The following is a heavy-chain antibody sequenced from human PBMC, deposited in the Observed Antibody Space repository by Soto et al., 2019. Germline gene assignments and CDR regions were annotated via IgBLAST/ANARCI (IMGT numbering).Heavy chain of an antibody. J-gene: IGHJ6*02. CDR2: ISYDGSNK. CDR3: AKALIRYSSGQGDYYYYGMDV. Sequence: GGSLRLSCAASGFTFSSYGMHWVRQAPGKGLEWVAVISYDGSNKYYADSVKGRFTITRDNSKNTLYLQMNSLRAEDTAVYYCAKALIRYSSGQGDYYYYGMDVWGQGTTVTVSS. CDR1: GFTFSSYG. D-gene: IGHD6-19*01. V-gene: IGHV3-30*18.